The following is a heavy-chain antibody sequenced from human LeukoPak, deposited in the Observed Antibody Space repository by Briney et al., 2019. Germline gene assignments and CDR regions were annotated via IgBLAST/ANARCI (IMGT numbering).Heavy chain of an antibody. V-gene: IGHV4-39*07. CDR3: ARDRHYDSSGYYSEAFDI. J-gene: IGHJ3*02. CDR2: IYYSGST. D-gene: IGHD3-22*01. Sequence: SETLSLTCTVSGGSISSSSYYWGWIRQPPGKGLEWIGSIYYSGSTYYNPSLKSRVTISVDTSKNQFSLKLSSVTAADTAVYYCARDRHYDSSGYYSEAFDIWGQGTMVTVSS. CDR1: GGSISSSSYY.